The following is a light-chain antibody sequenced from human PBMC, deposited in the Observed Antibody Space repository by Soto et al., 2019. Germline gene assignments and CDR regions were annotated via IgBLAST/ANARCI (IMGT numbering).Light chain of an antibody. CDR1: HDIKNY. CDR2: DAS. V-gene: IGKV1-33*01. J-gene: IGKJ2*02. Sequence: IQMTQSPSSLSASVGDRVTLTCQASHDIKNYLIWYQQKAGRAPKLLIYDASSLGAGVSSRFSGSGSGTHFTLTITSLQPGDIATYYCQQFDSVPCTFGQGTKLEI. CDR3: QQFDSVPCT.